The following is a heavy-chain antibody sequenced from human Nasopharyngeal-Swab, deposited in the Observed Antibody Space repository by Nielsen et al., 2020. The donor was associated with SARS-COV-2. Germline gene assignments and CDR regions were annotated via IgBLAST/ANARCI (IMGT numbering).Heavy chain of an antibody. CDR2: IYYSGST. V-gene: IGHV4-59*01. J-gene: IGHJ6*03. CDR1: RGSISSYS. Sequence: ESLKISCAVSRGSISSYSWSWIRLPPGKGLEWIGYIYYSGSTNYSPSLKSRVTISVDTSKNQFSLKLNSVTAADTAVYYCARTAGYYYMDVWGKGTTVTVSS. D-gene: IGHD6-13*01. CDR3: ARTAGYYYMDV.